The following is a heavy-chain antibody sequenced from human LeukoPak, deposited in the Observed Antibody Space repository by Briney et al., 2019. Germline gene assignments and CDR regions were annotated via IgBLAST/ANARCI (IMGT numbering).Heavy chain of an antibody. D-gene: IGHD3-3*01. CDR2: IYTSGST. J-gene: IGHJ4*02. V-gene: IGHV4-4*09. CDR3: ASNDFWSGHYDY. Sequence: SETLSLTCTVSGGSISSYYWSWIRQPPGKGLEWIGYIYTSGSTNYNPSLKSRVTISVDTSKNQFSLKLSSVTAADTAVYYCASNDFWSGHYDYWGQGTLVTVSS. CDR1: GGSISSYY.